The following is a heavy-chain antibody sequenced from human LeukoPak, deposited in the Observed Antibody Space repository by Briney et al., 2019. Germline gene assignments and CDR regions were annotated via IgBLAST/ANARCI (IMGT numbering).Heavy chain of an antibody. J-gene: IGHJ3*02. D-gene: IGHD2-15*01. V-gene: IGHV1-18*01. CDR2: ISAYNGNT. CDR1: GYTFTSYG. Sequence: ASVKVSCKASGYTFTSYGISWVRQAPGQGLEWMGWISAYNGNTNYAQKLQGRVTMTTDTSTSTAYMELRSLRSDDTAVYYCARENALDYCSGGSCYDAFDIWGQGTMVTVSS. CDR3: ARENALDYCSGGSCYDAFDI.